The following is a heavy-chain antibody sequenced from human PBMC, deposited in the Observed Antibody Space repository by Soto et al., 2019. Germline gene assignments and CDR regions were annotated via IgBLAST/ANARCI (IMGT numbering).Heavy chain of an antibody. CDR1: GFIFSSYA. CDR3: VKGLVQFLASTPEAFDI. V-gene: IGHV3-23*01. D-gene: IGHD3-3*01. Sequence: GGFLRLSCAASGFIFSSYAMSWVRQAPGKGLEWVSSISGSGGGTYYADSVKGRFTISRDNSKNTLYLQMNSLRAEDTALYYCVKGLVQFLASTPEAFDIWGQGTMVTVSS. J-gene: IGHJ3*02. CDR2: ISGSGGGT.